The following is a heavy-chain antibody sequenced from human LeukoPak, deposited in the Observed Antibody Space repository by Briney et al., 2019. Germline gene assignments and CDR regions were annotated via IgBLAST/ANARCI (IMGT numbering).Heavy chain of an antibody. Sequence: GGSLRLSCAVSGITLSNYGMSWVRQAPGKGLEWVAGISGSGGSTNYADSVKGRFNISRDNPKNTLYLQMNILRAKDAAVYFCAKRGVVIRVILVGFHKEAYYFDSWGQGALVTVSS. D-gene: IGHD3-22*01. V-gene: IGHV3-23*01. CDR1: GITLSNYG. J-gene: IGHJ4*02. CDR3: AKRGVVIRVILVGFHKEAYYFDS. CDR2: ISGSGGST.